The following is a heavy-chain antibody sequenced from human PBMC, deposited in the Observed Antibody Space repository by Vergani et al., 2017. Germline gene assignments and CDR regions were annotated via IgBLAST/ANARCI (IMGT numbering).Heavy chain of an antibody. CDR2: IYHSGST. D-gene: IGHD6-19*01. J-gene: IGHJ4*02. Sequence: QVQLQESGPGLVKPSETLSLTCAVSGYSISSGYYWGWIRQPPGKGLEWIGSIYHSGSTYYNPSLKSRVTISVDTSKNQFSLKLSSVTAADTAVYYCARGVWAVAVDDWGQGTLVTVSS. V-gene: IGHV4-38-2*01. CDR1: GYSISSGYY. CDR3: ARGVWAVAVDD.